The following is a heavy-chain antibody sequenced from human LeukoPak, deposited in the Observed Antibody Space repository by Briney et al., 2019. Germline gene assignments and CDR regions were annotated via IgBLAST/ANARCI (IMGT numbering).Heavy chain of an antibody. V-gene: IGHV3-33*01. CDR3: ARAVGPFDY. Sequence: GRSLRLSCRASGFTFSTYGMHWVRQAPGKGLEWVAVIWHDGSIKYYADSVKGRFTISGDNSRDTLFLQMTSLRDEDTAVYYCARAVGPFDYWGQGTLVTVSS. CDR2: IWHDGSIK. CDR1: GFTFSTYG. J-gene: IGHJ4*02.